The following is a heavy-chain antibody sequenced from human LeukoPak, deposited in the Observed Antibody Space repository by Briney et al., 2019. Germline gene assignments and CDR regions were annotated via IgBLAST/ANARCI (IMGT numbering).Heavy chain of an antibody. CDR3: ARELGYYGSWSYYH. J-gene: IGHJ5*02. Sequence: ASVKVSCKASGYTFTGYYMHWVRQAPGQGLEWMGRINPNSGGTNYAQKFQGRVTMTRDTSISTAYMELSRLRSDDTAVYYCARELGYYGSWSYYHWGQGTLVTVSS. V-gene: IGHV1-2*06. CDR2: INPNSGGT. CDR1: GYTFTGYY. D-gene: IGHD3-10*01.